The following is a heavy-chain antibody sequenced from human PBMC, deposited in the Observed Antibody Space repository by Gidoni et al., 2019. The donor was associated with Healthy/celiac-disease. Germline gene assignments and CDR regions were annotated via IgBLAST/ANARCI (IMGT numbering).Heavy chain of an antibody. J-gene: IGHJ3*02. V-gene: IGHV3-33*01. CDR1: AFTFVRYG. D-gene: IGHD4-17*01. CDR2: RWYDGSNK. CDR3: ARDDMTTVTKSAFDI. Sequence: QLQLVESGVGVVQPGRSLRLSCAASAFTFVRYGMHWVRQAPGKGLEWVAVRWYDGSNKYYADSVKGRFTISRDNSKNTLYLQMNSLRAEDTAVYYCARDDMTTVTKSAFDIWGQGTMVTVS.